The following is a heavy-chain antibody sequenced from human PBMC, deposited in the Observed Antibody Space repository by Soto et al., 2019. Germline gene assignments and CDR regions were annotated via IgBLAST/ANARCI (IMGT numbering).Heavy chain of an antibody. J-gene: IGHJ6*02. CDR2: IWYDGSND. CDR1: GFTFRNYG. D-gene: IGHD1-26*01. V-gene: IGHV3-33*01. Sequence: GGSLSLSCAASGFTFRNYGMHWVRQAPGKGLEWVAIIWYDGSNDYYVDSVKGRFTISRDNSKNTLSLQMNSLRAEDTAVYYCARDRWEFQLFNYGLDSWGQGTTVTVSS. CDR3: ARDRWEFQLFNYGLDS.